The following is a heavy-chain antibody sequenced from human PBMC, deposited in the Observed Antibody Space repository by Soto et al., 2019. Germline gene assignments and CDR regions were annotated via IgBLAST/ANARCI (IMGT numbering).Heavy chain of an antibody. CDR2: ISGSGGST. CDR3: AKDRRAGGNSAFYFDF. Sequence: SLRLSCAASGFTFSSYAMSWVRQAPGKGLEWVSAISGSGGSTYYADSVKGRFTISRDNSKNTLYLQMNSLRAEDTAVYYCAKDRRAGGNSAFYFDFWGQGAQVTVSS. CDR1: GFTFSSYA. J-gene: IGHJ4*02. D-gene: IGHD3-16*01. V-gene: IGHV3-23*01.